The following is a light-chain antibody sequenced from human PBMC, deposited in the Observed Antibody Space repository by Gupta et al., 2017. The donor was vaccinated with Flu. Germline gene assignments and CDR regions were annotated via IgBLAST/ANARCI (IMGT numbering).Light chain of an antibody. Sequence: ALGQTARITCGGNNIGSKNVQWYQQKQGQAPGLVIYRDSNRPSGIPERFSGSNSGNTATLTISRAQAGDEADYYCQVWDSSTGVFGGGTKLTVL. CDR1: NIGSKN. V-gene: IGLV3-9*01. CDR2: RDS. J-gene: IGLJ3*02. CDR3: QVWDSSTGV.